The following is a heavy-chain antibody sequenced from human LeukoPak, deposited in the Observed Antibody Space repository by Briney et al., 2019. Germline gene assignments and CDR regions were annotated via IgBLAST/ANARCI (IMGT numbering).Heavy chain of an antibody. J-gene: IGHJ5*02. Sequence: ASVKVSCKASGYTFRGYYIHWVRQAPGQGLEWMGWINPNNGGTKYAQKFQGRVTMTRDRSIDTAYMDLSRLRSDDTAVYYCARLGRDVDYDISASLLDPWGQGTLVTVSS. CDR3: ARLGRDVDYDISASLLDP. D-gene: IGHD3-22*01. V-gene: IGHV1-2*02. CDR2: INPNNGGT. CDR1: GYTFRGYY.